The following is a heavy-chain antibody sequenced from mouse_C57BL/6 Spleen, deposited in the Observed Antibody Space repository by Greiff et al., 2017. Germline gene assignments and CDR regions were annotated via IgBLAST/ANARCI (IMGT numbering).Heavy chain of an antibody. D-gene: IGHD2-5*01. Sequence: QVQLQQPGAELVMPGASVKLSCKASGYTFTSYWMHWVKQSPGQGLEWIGAIDPSDSYTNYNQKFKGKSTLTVDKSSSTVYMQLSSLTSEDSAVYYCDRGYSNNSYYYAMDYWGQGTSVTVSS. CDR1: GYTFTSYW. CDR3: DRGYSNNSYYYAMDY. V-gene: IGHV1-69*01. CDR2: IDPSDSYT. J-gene: IGHJ4*01.